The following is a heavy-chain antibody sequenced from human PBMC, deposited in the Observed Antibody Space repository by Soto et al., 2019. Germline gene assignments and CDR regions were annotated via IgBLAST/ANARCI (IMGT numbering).Heavy chain of an antibody. CDR1: GGTFSSYT. Sequence: ASVKVSCKASGGTFSSYTISWVRQAPGQGLEWMGRIIPSRGSTSYAQKFQGRVTMTRDTSTSTVYMELSSLRSEDTAVYYCARDADLAVAGPEYFQHWGQGTLVTVSS. D-gene: IGHD6-19*01. V-gene: IGHV1-46*03. CDR2: IIPSRGST. CDR3: ARDADLAVAGPEYFQH. J-gene: IGHJ1*01.